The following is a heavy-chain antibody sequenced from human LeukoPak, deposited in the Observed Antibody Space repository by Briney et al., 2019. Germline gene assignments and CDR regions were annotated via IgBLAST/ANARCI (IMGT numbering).Heavy chain of an antibody. Sequence: ASVKVSCKASGYTFSGYYAHWVRQAPGQGLEWMGWINPNSGGTNYAQKFQGRVTMTRDTSISTAYMELSRLRSDDTAVYYCARGGFVVVPAAMRSFDYWGQGTLVTVSS. CDR1: GYTFSGYY. J-gene: IGHJ4*02. D-gene: IGHD2-2*01. CDR3: ARGGFVVVPAAMRSFDY. V-gene: IGHV1-2*02. CDR2: INPNSGGT.